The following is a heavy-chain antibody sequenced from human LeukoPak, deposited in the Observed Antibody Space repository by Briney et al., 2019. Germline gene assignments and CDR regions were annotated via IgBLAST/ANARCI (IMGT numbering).Heavy chain of an antibody. CDR2: IYPSDSDT. CDR3: ARTGDYYYYYMGV. V-gene: IGHV5-51*01. Sequence: GESLKISCKGSGYSFTNYWIGWVRQMPGKGLEWMGIIYPSDSDTRYSPSFQGQVTISADKSISTAYLQWSSLKASDAAMYYCARTGDYYYYYMGVWGNGTTVSVSS. D-gene: IGHD1-14*01. J-gene: IGHJ6*03. CDR1: GYSFTNYW.